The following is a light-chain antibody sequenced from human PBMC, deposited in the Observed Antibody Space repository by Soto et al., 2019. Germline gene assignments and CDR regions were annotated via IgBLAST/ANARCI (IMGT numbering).Light chain of an antibody. CDR3: LQHSSYPFT. V-gene: IGKV1-17*01. CDR2: AAS. Sequence: DIQMTQSPPSLSASVGDRVTITCRASQGIGNYLGWYQQKPGKAPKRLIYAASSLQGGVQSRFSGSGSGTEFTLTISSLQPEDFAAYYCLQHSSYPFTFGPGTKVDIK. CDR1: QGIGNY. J-gene: IGKJ3*01.